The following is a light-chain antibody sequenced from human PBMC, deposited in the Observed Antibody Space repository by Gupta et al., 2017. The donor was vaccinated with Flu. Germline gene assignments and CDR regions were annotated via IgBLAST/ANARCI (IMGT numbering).Light chain of an antibody. CDR3: QQSGRSPYT. J-gene: IGKJ2*01. V-gene: IGKV1-39*01. CDR2: SAS. Sequence: DIRMTQSPSSLSAAVGDRVTISCRASEPISTYLNWYQYTPGKAPKLLIYSASSLKSGVPSRFSGSGSASDFTLTITNVQPEDFSIYYCQQSGRSPYTFGQGTKLE. CDR1: EPISTY.